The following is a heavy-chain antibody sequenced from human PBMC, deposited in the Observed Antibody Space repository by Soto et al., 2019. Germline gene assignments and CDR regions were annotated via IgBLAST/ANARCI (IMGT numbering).Heavy chain of an antibody. CDR2: LIPIFGKA. J-gene: IGHJ6*02. D-gene: IGHD1-7*01. Sequence: QVQLVQSGAEVKKPGSSVKVSCKASGGTFSSYAISWVRQAPGKGLEWMGGLIPIFGKANYEQKFQSRVKITADDSTSTAYRELSSLRSEDTAVYYCASQMGVTRTYEPYYGMAVWGQGTTVTVSS. CDR1: GGTFSSYA. V-gene: IGHV1-69*12. CDR3: ASQMGVTRTYEPYYGMAV.